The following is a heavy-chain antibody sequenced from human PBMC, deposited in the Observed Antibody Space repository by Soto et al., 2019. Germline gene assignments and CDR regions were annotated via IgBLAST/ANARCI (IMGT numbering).Heavy chain of an antibody. Sequence: ASVKVSCKASGYTFTSYGISWVRQAPGQGLEWMGWISAYNGNTNYAQKLQGRVTMTTDTSTSTAYMELRSLRSDDTAVYYCARETGVTIFGVVIIDYWGQGTLVTVSS. CDR1: GYTFTSYG. CDR2: ISAYNGNT. J-gene: IGHJ4*02. CDR3: ARETGVTIFGVVIIDY. V-gene: IGHV1-18*01. D-gene: IGHD3-3*01.